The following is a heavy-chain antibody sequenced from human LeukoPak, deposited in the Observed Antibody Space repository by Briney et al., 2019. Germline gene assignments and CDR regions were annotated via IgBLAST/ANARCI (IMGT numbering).Heavy chain of an antibody. CDR3: ARLGYVEMATIDY. V-gene: IGHV4-39*07. J-gene: IGHJ4*02. D-gene: IGHD5-24*01. CDR2: IYHSGST. CDR1: GGSISSSSYY. Sequence: SETLSLTCTVSGGSISSSSYYWGWIRQPPGKGLEWIGSIYHSGSTYYNPSLKSRVTISVDTSKNQFSLKLSSVTAADTAVYYCARLGYVEMATIDYWGQGTLVTVSS.